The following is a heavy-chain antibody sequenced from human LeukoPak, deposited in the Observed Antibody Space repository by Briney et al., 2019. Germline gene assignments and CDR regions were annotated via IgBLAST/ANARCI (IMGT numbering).Heavy chain of an antibody. V-gene: IGHV3-72*01. D-gene: IGHD3-9*01. CDR3: ARVARFDSIDY. Sequence: GGSLRLSCGASGFTFSDHYMDWVRQAPGKGLEWVGRTKNKANNYNTEYAASVKGRFTISRDDSKNSLYLQMNSLKTEDTAVYYCARVARFDSIDYWGQGTLVTVSS. CDR1: GFTFSDHY. J-gene: IGHJ4*02. CDR2: TKNKANNYNT.